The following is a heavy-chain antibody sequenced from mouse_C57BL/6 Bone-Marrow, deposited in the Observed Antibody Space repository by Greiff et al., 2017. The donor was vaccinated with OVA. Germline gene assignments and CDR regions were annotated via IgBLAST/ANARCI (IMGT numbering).Heavy chain of an antibody. CDR1: GFNIKNTY. CDR2: IDPANGNT. J-gene: IGHJ1*03. CDR3: ARSRARKGYFEV. V-gene: IGHV14-3*01. D-gene: IGHD3-3*01. Sequence: EVQLQQSVAELVRPGASVKLSCTASGFNIKNTYMHWVKQRPEQGLEWIGRIDPANGNTKYAPKFQGKATLTADTSSNTAYRQLSSLTSEDTASYSCARSRARKGYFEVWGTGTTVTVSS.